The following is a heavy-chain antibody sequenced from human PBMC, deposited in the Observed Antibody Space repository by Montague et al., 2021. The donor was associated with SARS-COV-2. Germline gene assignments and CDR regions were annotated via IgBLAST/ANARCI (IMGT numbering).Heavy chain of an antibody. D-gene: IGHD3-9*01. CDR3: TRDFDWGSGC. V-gene: IGHV3-74*03. CDR1: GCSINSYW. Sequence: SLRLSCAPSGCSINSYWIHWVRQAPGMGLVWVSRISPDGTMTMYADSAKGRFTISRDNAKDTVYLQMTSLRAEDTAMYYCTRDFDWGSGCWGQGTLVTVSS. J-gene: IGHJ4*02. CDR2: ISPDGTMT.